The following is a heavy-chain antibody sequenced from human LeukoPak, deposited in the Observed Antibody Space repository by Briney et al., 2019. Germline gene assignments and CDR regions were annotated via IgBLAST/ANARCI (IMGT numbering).Heavy chain of an antibody. V-gene: IGHV4-61*02. CDR3: ARGADYDFWSGYKTNAFDY. J-gene: IGHJ4*02. CDR1: GGSISSGSYY. Sequence: ASETLSLTCTVSGGSISSGSYYWSWIRQPAGKGLEWIGRIYTSGSTNYNPSLKSRVTISVDTSKNQFSLKLSSVTAADTAVYYCARGADYDFWSGYKTNAFDYWGQGTLVTVSS. D-gene: IGHD3-3*01. CDR2: IYTSGST.